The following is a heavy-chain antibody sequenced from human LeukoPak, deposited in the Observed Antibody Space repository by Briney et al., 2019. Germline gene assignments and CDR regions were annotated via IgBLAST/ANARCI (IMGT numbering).Heavy chain of an antibody. CDR2: ISYDGSNK. D-gene: IGHD2-2*01. CDR3: ARGPNCSSTSCYAYFDY. CDR1: GFTFSSYA. J-gene: IGHJ4*02. V-gene: IGHV3-30*04. Sequence: GGPLRLSCAASGFTFSSYAMHWVRQAPGKGLEWVAVISYDGSNKYYADSVKGRFTISRDNSKNTLYLQMNSLRAEDTAVYYCARGPNCSSTSCYAYFDYWGQGTLVTVSS.